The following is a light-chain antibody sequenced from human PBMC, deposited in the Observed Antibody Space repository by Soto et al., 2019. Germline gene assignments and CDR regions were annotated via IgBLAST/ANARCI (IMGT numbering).Light chain of an antibody. CDR1: QSVSSNY. CDR2: DTS. V-gene: IGKV3-20*01. J-gene: IGKJ1*01. Sequence: ESVLTQSPCTLSLSPGERATLSCRASQSVSSNYLAWYQQKPGQAPRLILYDTSFRATGIPDRFSGSGSGTDFTLTISRLDPEDFAVYYCQQYGSSPSFGQGTKVDIK. CDR3: QQYGSSPS.